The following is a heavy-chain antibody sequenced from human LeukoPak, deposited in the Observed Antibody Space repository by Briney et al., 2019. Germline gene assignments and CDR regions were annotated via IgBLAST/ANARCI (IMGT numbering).Heavy chain of an antibody. Sequence: GGSLRLSCAASGFTCSNYAMNWVRQAPGKGLEWVSMISDSGGSTYYADSVKGRFTISRHNSRNTLYLQMNSLSADDTAVYHCAKELTLLDYGRGYSYYGLDVWGQGTTLTVSS. CDR3: AKELTLLDYGRGYSYYGLDV. CDR1: GFTCSNYA. D-gene: IGHD4-17*01. V-gene: IGHV3-23*01. J-gene: IGHJ6*02. CDR2: ISDSGGST.